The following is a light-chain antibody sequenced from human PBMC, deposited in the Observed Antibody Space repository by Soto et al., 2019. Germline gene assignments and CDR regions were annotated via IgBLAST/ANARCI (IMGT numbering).Light chain of an antibody. V-gene: IGKV1-39*01. CDR3: QQSYSNPRT. J-gene: IGKJ2*01. CDR1: QSISTY. CDR2: AAS. Sequence: DIQMTQSPSSLSAPVGDRVTITCRASQSISTYLNWYQQSPGKAPKLLIYAASSLQSGVPSRFSGSGSGTDFTLTISSLQPEDFATYYCQQSYSNPRTFGQGTKVDIK.